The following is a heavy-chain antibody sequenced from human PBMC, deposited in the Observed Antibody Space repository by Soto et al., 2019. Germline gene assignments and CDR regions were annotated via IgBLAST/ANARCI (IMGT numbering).Heavy chain of an antibody. CDR2: VFSSGTT. Sequence: PSGTLSLTCAVSGGSISGSDHYYGWIRQPPGMGLEWLGTVFSSGTTYYSPSFRNRLTMSIDTSRNEVSLKMTSMTAADTSVYYCAIAVGYCSATSCFRIGIWGQGSLVTVSS. D-gene: IGHD2-15*01. V-gene: IGHV4-39*01. CDR1: GGSISGSDHY. CDR3: AIAVGYCSATSCFRIGI. J-gene: IGHJ4*02.